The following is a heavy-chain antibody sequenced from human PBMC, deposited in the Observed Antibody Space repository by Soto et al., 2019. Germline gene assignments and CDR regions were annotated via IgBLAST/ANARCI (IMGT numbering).Heavy chain of an antibody. CDR3: AKALIGGATRVAAGMDV. D-gene: IGHD1-26*01. CDR1: GFTFSSYG. CDR2: ISYDGSNK. Sequence: GGSLRLSCAASGFTFSSYGMHWVRQAPGKGLEWVAVISYDGSNKYYADSVKGRFTISRDNSKNTLYLQMNSLRAEDTAVYYCAKALIGGATRVAAGMDVWGQGTTVTVSS. V-gene: IGHV3-30*18. J-gene: IGHJ6*02.